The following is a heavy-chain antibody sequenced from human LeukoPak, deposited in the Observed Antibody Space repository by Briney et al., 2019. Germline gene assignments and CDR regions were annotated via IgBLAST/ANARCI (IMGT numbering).Heavy chain of an antibody. CDR1: GGSFSGYY. D-gene: IGHD1-26*01. Sequence: SETLSLTCAVYGGSFSGYYWSWIRQPPGKGLEWIGEINHSGSTNYNPSLKSRVTISVDTSKNQFSLKLSSVTAADTAVYYCAREEGGSYLGFDYWGQGTLVTVPS. V-gene: IGHV4-34*01. CDR3: AREEGGSYLGFDY. CDR2: INHSGST. J-gene: IGHJ4*02.